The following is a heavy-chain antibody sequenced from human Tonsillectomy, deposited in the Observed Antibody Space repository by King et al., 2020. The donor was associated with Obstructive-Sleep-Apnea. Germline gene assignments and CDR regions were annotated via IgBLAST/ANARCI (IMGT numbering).Heavy chain of an antibody. CDR3: ARAAIAWDSGWYFDY. V-gene: IGHV3-30*04. CDR1: KFSFNRYA. CDR2: ISYDGSNN. Sequence: QVQLVESGGGVVQPGRSLRLSCAASKFSFNRYAIHWVRQAPGKGLEWVAVISYDGSNNYYADSVKGRFTISRDNSKNTLYLQINSPRVEDTAVYYCARAAIAWDSGWYFDYWGQGTLVTVSS. J-gene: IGHJ4*02. D-gene: IGHD6-19*01.